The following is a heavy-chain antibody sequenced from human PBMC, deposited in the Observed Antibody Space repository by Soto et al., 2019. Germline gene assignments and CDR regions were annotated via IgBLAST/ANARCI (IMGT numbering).Heavy chain of an antibody. CDR3: ASVPTTALMCQLDH. J-gene: IGHJ4*02. CDR2: IWYDGRKK. Sequence: QVQLVESGGGAVQPGRSLRLSCAASGFTLSTYGMHWVRQAPGKGLEWVAVIWYDGRKKYYADSVKGRFTISTDNSKNTMSLQWNSLRAGGTAVYYCASVPTTALMCQLDHWGQGTLVTVSS. D-gene: IGHD4-4*01. CDR1: GFTLSTYG. V-gene: IGHV3-33*03.